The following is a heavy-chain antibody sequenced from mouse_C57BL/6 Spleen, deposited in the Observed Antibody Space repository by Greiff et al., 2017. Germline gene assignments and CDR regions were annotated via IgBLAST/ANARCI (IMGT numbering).Heavy chain of an antibody. CDR2: IRLKSDNYAT. J-gene: IGHJ2*01. CDR1: GFTFSNYW. V-gene: IGHV6-3*01. CDR3: TEYGNHFDY. Sequence: EVQVVESGGGLVQPGGSMKLSCVASGFTFSNYWMNWVRQSPEKGLEWVAQIRLKSDNYATHYAESVKGRFTISRDDSKSSVYLQMNNLRAEDTGIYYCTEYGNHFDYWGQGTTLTVSS. D-gene: IGHD2-10*02.